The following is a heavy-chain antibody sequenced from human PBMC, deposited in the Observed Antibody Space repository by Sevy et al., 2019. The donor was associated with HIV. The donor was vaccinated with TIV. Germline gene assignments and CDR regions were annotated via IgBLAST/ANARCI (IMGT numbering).Heavy chain of an antibody. Sequence: GGSLRLSCKTSGFTFSTYAMHWVRQAPGKGLEWVASISRTPATTYYADSVRDRFTISRDNAKNSLYLEMNSLRDEDTAVYYCAREAYYYDSREANWFDPWGQGTLFTVSS. D-gene: IGHD3-22*01. CDR3: AREAYYYDSREANWFDP. J-gene: IGHJ5*02. CDR2: ISRTPATT. CDR1: GFTFSTYA. V-gene: IGHV3-48*02.